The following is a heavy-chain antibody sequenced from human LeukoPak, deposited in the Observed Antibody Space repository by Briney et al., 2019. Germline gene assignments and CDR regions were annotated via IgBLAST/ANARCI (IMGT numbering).Heavy chain of an antibody. CDR1: GFTFSSYG. CDR2: IRYDGSNK. Sequence: GGSLRLSCAASGFTFSSYGMHWVRQAPGKGLEWVAFIRYDGSNKYYADSVKGRFTISRDNSKNTLYLQMNSLRAEDTALYYCARDYSSSWSSYFDYWGQGTLVTVSS. J-gene: IGHJ4*02. V-gene: IGHV3-30*02. D-gene: IGHD6-13*01. CDR3: ARDYSSSWSSYFDY.